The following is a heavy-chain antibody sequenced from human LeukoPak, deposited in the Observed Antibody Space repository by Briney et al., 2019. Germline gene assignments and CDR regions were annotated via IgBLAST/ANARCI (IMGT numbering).Heavy chain of an antibody. D-gene: IGHD5-12*01. J-gene: IGHJ4*02. Sequence: SETLSLTCTVSGGSISSSSYYWGWIRQPPGKGLEWIGSIYYSGSTYYNPSLKSRVTISVDTSKNQFSLKLSSVTAADTAVYYCARDFNGGYGQLDYWGQGTLVTVSS. CDR1: GGSISSSSYY. CDR3: ARDFNGGYGQLDY. CDR2: IYYSGST. V-gene: IGHV4-39*02.